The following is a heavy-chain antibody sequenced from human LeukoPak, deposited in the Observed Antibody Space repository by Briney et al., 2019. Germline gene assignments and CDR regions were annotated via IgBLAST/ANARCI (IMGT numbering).Heavy chain of an antibody. J-gene: IGHJ6*03. V-gene: IGHV4-34*01. CDR3: VRVGYRYVINDWSRTGLGAYPTKYYYHMDV. CDR2: IDPSGST. D-gene: IGHD5-18*01. CDR1: GGSFSDYY. Sequence: SETLSLTCAVYGGSFSDYYWGWIRQPPGKGLERIGGIDPSGSTNYSPSLKSRVTISVDTSKHQFSLKISSVAASDSVVVFCVRVGYRYVINDWSRTGLGAYPTKYYYHMDVWDKGATVTVSS.